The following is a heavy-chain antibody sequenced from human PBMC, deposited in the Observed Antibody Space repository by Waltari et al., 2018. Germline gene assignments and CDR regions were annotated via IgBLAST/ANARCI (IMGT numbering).Heavy chain of an antibody. Sequence: QVQLVQSGAEVKKPGSSVKVSCKASGGTFRSYAISWGGQAPGQGLEWMGGIIPIFGTANYAQKFQGRVTITTDESTSTAYMELSSLRSEDTAVYYCAGGALVRGVISAFDIWGQGTMVTVSS. CDR2: IIPIFGTA. D-gene: IGHD3-10*01. CDR3: AGGALVRGVISAFDI. CDR1: GGTFRSYA. J-gene: IGHJ3*02. V-gene: IGHV1-69*05.